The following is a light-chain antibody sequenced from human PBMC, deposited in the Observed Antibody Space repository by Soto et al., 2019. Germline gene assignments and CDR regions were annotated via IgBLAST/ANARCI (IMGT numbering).Light chain of an antibody. CDR3: QQGYITPIT. V-gene: IGKV1-39*01. CDR1: QDISNY. CDR2: AAS. Sequence: IEMTQSPSSLSASVGDRVTITCQASQDISNYLNWYQQKPGKAPKLLIYAASSLQSGVPSRFSGSGSGTDFTLTISSLQPEDFATYYCQQGYITPITFGQGTRLEIK. J-gene: IGKJ5*01.